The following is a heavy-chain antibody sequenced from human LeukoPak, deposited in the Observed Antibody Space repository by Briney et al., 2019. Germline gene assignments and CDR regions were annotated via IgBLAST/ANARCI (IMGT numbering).Heavy chain of an antibody. CDR1: GGSFSGYY. Sequence: SETLSLTCAVYGGSFSGYYWSWIRQPPGKGLEWIGEINHSGSTNYSPSLKSRVTISVDTSKNQFSLKLSSVTAADTAVYYCARRPAVYYYGSGSYYKDYYYMDVWGKGTTVTISS. J-gene: IGHJ6*03. V-gene: IGHV4-34*01. D-gene: IGHD3-10*01. CDR3: ARRPAVYYYGSGSYYKDYYYMDV. CDR2: INHSGST.